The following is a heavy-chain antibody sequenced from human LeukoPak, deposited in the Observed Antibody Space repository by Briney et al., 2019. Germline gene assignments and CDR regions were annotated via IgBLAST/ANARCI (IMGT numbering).Heavy chain of an antibody. V-gene: IGHV3-33*01. Sequence: GGSLRLSCAASGFTFSSYGMHWVRQAPGKGLEWVAVIWYDGSNKYYADSVKGRFTISRDNSKNTLYPQMNSLRAEDTAVYYCARDGEDSFFSYYMDVWGKGTTVTVSS. CDR2: IWYDGSNK. CDR3: ARDGEDSFFSYYMDV. CDR1: GFTFSSYG. J-gene: IGHJ6*03. D-gene: IGHD3/OR15-3a*01.